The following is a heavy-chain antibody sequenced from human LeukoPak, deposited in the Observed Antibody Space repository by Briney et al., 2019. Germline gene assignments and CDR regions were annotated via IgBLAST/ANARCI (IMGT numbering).Heavy chain of an antibody. J-gene: IGHJ5*02. V-gene: IGHV3-49*04. Sequence: GGSLRLSCTASGFTFGDYAMSWVRQASGKGLEWVGFIRSKAYGGTTEYAASVKGRFTISRDDSKSIAYLQMNSLKTEDTAVYYCTRTHDNWFDPWGQGTLVTVSS. CDR1: GFTFGDYA. CDR2: IRSKAYGGTT. CDR3: TRTHDNWFDP.